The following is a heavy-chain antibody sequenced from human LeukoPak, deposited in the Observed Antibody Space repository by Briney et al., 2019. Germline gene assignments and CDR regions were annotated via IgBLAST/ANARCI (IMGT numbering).Heavy chain of an antibody. D-gene: IGHD3-16*01. CDR3: AKDHVAWGNRYFDH. V-gene: IGHV3-30*02. CDR2: IGHDATKI. J-gene: IGHJ4*02. Sequence: PGGSLRLSCAASGFTFSSYGMHWVRQAPGKGLEWVAFIGHDATKIYYAYSVQGRFTISRDNYKNTLYLEMNSLSGEDTALYYCAKDHVAWGNRYFDHWGRGTLGTVSS. CDR1: GFTFSSYG.